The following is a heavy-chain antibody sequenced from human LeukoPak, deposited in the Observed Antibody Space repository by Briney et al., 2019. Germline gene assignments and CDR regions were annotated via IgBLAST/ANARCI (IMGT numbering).Heavy chain of an antibody. CDR3: ARSHDTVLRFLEWSPRGYCYYMDV. J-gene: IGHJ6*03. D-gene: IGHD3-3*01. V-gene: IGHV4-61*02. CDR2: IYTSGRT. CDR1: GGSISSGSYY. Sequence: SETLSLTCTVSGGSISSGSYYWSWIRQPAGKGLEWIGRIYTSGRTNYNPSLKSRVTISVDTSKNQFSLKLSSVTAADTAVYYCARSHDTVLRFLEWSPRGYCYYMDVWGKGTTVTVSS.